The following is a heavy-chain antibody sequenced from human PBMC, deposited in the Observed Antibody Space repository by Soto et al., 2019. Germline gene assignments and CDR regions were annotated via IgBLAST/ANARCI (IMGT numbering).Heavy chain of an antibody. J-gene: IGHJ4*02. V-gene: IGHV3-23*01. CDR1: GFTFSSYA. D-gene: IGHD3-9*01. CDR3: AKSGHILTGYPFDY. Sequence: GSLRLSCAASGFTFSSYAMSWVRQAPGKGLEWASAISGSGGSTYYADSVKGRFTISRDNSKNTLYLQMNSLRAEDTAVYYCAKSGHILTGYPFDYWGQGTLVTVSS. CDR2: ISGSGGST.